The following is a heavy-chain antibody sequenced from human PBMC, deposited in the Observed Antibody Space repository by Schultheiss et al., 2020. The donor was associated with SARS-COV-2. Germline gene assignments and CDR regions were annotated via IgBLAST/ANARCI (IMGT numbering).Heavy chain of an antibody. CDR2: IYYSGST. V-gene: IGHV4-61*01. CDR3: ASISGYDYPYYFDY. CDR1: GGSVSSVSYY. J-gene: IGHJ4*02. D-gene: IGHD5-12*01. Sequence: SETLSLTCTVSGGSVSSVSYYYSWIRQPPGKGLEWIGYIYYSGSTNYNPSLKSRLTISVDTSKNLFSLKLRSVTAADTAVYFCASISGYDYPYYFDYWGQGILVTVSS.